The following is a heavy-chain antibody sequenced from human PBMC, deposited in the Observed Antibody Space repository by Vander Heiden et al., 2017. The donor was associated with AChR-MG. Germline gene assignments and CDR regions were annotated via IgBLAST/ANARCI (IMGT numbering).Heavy chain of an antibody. J-gene: IGHJ4*02. D-gene: IGHD2-15*01. V-gene: IGHV3-33*01. CDR1: GFTLSSYG. CDR2: VWEDGGKK. CDR3: ARGYCSGGSCYTPLDY. Sequence: QVQLVESGGGVVQPGRSLRLSCAASGFTLSSYGMHWCRQARGKGLEWVAVVWEDGGKKYYAGSVRGRFTIARDNSKNTLYLQMNSLRAEDTAVCYCARGYCSGGSCYTPLDYWGQGTLVTVSS.